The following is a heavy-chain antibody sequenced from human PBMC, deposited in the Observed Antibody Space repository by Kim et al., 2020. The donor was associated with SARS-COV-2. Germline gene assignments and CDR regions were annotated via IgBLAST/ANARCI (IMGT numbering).Heavy chain of an antibody. V-gene: IGHV1-3*01. Sequence: NYQKCPGRSTITSETTASTAYMELSRLRSEDTAVYYCARQSGHFDYWGQGTLVTVSS. D-gene: IGHD3-3*01. J-gene: IGHJ4*02. CDR3: ARQSGHFDY.